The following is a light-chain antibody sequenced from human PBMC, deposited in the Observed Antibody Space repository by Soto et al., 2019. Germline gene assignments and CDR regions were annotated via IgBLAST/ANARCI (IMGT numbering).Light chain of an antibody. CDR1: SSDVGSYNL. Sequence: QSALTQPASVSGSPGQSITISCTGTSSDVGSYNLVSWYQQHPGKAPKLMIYEGSKRPAGVSNRFSGSKSGNTAYLTISGLQAEDEEDYYCCTYAGSSSVVFCGGTKLTVL. J-gene: IGLJ2*01. CDR2: EGS. V-gene: IGLV2-23*01. CDR3: CTYAGSSSVV.